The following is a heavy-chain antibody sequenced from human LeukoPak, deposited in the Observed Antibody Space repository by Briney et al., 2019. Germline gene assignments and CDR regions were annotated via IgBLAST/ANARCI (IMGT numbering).Heavy chain of an antibody. CDR1: GFTFSSYG. D-gene: IGHD3-10*01. CDR3: AKDRVAGSRTEYYFDY. Sequence: GRSLRLSCAASGFTFSSYGMHWVRQAPGKGLEWVAVIWYDGSNKYYADSVKGRFTISRDNSKNTLYLQMNSLRAEDTAVYYCAKDRVAGSRTEYYFDYWCQGTLVTVSS. CDR2: IWYDGSNK. V-gene: IGHV3-33*06. J-gene: IGHJ4*02.